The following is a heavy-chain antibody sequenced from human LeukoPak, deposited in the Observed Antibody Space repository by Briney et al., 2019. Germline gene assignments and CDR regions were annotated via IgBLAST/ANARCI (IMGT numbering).Heavy chain of an antibody. CDR2: ISSSSSYI. D-gene: IGHD2-8*01. CDR1: GFTLSSYS. CDR3: ARDEDVLMVYAIESYFDY. Sequence: GGSLRLSCAASGFTLSSYSMNWVRQAPGKGLEWVSSISSSSSYIYYADSVKGRFTISRDNAKNSLYLQMNSLRAEDTAVYYCARDEDVLMVYAIESYFDYWGQGTLVTVSS. J-gene: IGHJ4*02. V-gene: IGHV3-21*01.